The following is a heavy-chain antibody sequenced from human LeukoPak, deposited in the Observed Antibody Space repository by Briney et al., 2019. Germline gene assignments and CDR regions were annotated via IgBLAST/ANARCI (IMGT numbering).Heavy chain of an antibody. CDR3: ARAGRGYSGFGSFAHYYYYYGMDV. CDR2: ISYDGSNK. Sequence: PGRSLRLSCAASGFTFSSYGMHWVRQAPGKGLEWVAVISYDGSNKYYADSVKGRFTISRDNSKNTLYLQMNSLRAEDTAVYYCARAGRGYSGFGSFAHYYYYYGMDVWGQGTTVTVSS. D-gene: IGHD5-12*01. J-gene: IGHJ6*02. CDR1: GFTFSSYG. V-gene: IGHV3-30*03.